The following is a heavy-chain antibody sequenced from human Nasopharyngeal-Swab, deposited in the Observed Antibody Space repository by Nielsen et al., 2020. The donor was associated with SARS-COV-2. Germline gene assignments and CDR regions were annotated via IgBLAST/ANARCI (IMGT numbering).Heavy chain of an antibody. J-gene: IGHJ4*02. V-gene: IGHV3-48*02. Sequence: GESLKISCAASGFTFSAYNINWVRQAPGKGLEWVSYISRRSDTIYYADSVKGRFTISRDNVKNSLYLQMNSLRDEDTAVYYCARGANTATDYWGQGTLVTVSS. CDR2: ISRRSDTI. CDR1: GFTFSAYN. CDR3: ARGANTATDY. D-gene: IGHD5-18*01.